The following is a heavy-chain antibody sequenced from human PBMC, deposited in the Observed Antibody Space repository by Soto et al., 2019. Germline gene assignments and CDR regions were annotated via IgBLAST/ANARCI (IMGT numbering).Heavy chain of an antibody. CDR2: IYYSGNT. Sequence: SETLSLTCTVSGGSTSSDNYWSWIRQPPGKGLEWIGHIYYSGNTDYNPSLKSRLAISIDTSKNQFSLKLSSVTAADTAVYYCARLQYTVVTALDIWGQGTMVTVSS. J-gene: IGHJ3*02. CDR3: ARLQYTVVTALDI. CDR1: GGSTSSDNY. V-gene: IGHV4-30-4*01. D-gene: IGHD2-15*01.